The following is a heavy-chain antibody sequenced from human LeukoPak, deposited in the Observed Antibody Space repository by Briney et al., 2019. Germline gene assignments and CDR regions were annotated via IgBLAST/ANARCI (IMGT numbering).Heavy chain of an antibody. CDR3: ARGSSGWYTQAY. CDR1: EFTFISYW. CDR2: IKQDGSEK. D-gene: IGHD6-19*01. J-gene: IGHJ4*02. V-gene: IGHV3-7*03. Sequence: GGSLRLSCAASEFTFISYWMTWVRQAPGKGLEWVANIKQDGSEKYYVDSVKGRFTISRDNAKNSLYLQMNSLRSEDTAVYYCARGSSGWYTQAYWGQGTLVTVSS.